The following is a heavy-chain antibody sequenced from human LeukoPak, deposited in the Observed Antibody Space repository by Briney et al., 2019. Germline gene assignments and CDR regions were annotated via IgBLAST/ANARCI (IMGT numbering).Heavy chain of an antibody. CDR3: ASGTKWLLLSF. CDR2: INHNGST. J-gene: IGHJ4*02. D-gene: IGHD3-22*01. CDR1: GGSFSGYY. Sequence: SETLSLTCAVYGGSFSGYYWSWIRQPPGKGLEWIGEINHNGSTNYNPSLKSRVTISVDTSKNQFSLKLSSVTAADTAVYYCASGTKWLLLSFWGQGTLVTVSS. V-gene: IGHV4-34*01.